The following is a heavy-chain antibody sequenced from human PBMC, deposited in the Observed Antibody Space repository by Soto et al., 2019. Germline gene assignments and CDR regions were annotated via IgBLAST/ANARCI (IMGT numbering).Heavy chain of an antibody. D-gene: IGHD1-26*01. Sequence: GASVKVSCKAAGYSFTKYGICRVRQGPGQRLEWTGGVRAYNHIRIYAQKYRSRVTMTTDASTTTAYMEQRNLRSADAVVYCCVREVGFQLPTSGYSNFYHRDGRGQGVAVTVAS. CDR3: VREVGFQLPTSGYSNFYHRDG. J-gene: IGHJ6*02. V-gene: IGHV1-18*01. CDR2: VRAYNHIR. CDR1: GYSFTKYG.